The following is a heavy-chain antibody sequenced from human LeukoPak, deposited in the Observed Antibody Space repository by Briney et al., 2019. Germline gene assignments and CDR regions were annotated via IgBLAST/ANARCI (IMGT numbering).Heavy chain of an antibody. CDR1: GFTFSNYW. D-gene: IGHD1-26*01. V-gene: IGHV3-7*04. CDR3: GREIPGGTTSLDC. Sequence: GGSLTLSCAASGFTFSNYWMSWPRQAPGRGLEWVANIKEDGSSKNYVDSVQGRFTISRDSAKKALYLQMNSLRAEDTAVYYCGREIPGGTTSLDCWGQGTLVTVSS. CDR2: IKEDGSSK. J-gene: IGHJ4*02.